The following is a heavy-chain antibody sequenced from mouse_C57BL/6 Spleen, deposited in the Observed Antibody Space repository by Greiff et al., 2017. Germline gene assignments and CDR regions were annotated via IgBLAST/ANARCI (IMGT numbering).Heavy chain of an antibody. CDR3: ARDYGSSYDWYFDV. Sequence: QVQLKQSGAELVKPGASVKMSCKASGYTFTRYWITWVKQRPGQGLEWIGDIYPGSGSTNYNEKFKSKATLTVDTSSSTAYMQLSSLTSEDSAVYYCARDYGSSYDWYFDVWGTGTTVTVSS. CDR2: IYPGSGST. D-gene: IGHD1-1*01. V-gene: IGHV1-55*01. CDR1: GYTFTRYW. J-gene: IGHJ1*03.